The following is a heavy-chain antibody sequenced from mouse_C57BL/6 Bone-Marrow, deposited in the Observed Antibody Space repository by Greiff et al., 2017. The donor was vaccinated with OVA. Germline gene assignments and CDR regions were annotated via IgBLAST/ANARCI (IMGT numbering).Heavy chain of an antibody. CDR2: IYPGDGDT. CDR3: ARHEDGYYASYFYY. V-gene: IGHV1-82*01. CDR1: GYAFSSSW. J-gene: IGHJ2*01. Sequence: QVQLKQSGPELVKPGASVKISCKASGYAFSSSWMNWVKQRPGKGLEWIGRIYPGDGDTNYNGQFKGKATLTADKSSSTAYMQLSSLTSEDSAVYFCARHEDGYYASYFYYWGQGTTLTVSA. D-gene: IGHD2-3*01.